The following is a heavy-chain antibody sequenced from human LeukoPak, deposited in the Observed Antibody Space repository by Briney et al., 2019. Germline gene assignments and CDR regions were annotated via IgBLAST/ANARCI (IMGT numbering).Heavy chain of an antibody. D-gene: IGHD6-6*01. J-gene: IGHJ2*01. CDR2: IYPVDSDT. CDR3: ARRTPEYTNRWYFDL. CDR1: GXXFTSYG. Sequence: LQISXXXVGXXFTSYGIGWGRWMPGKGGEGMGIIYPVDSDTRYSPSFQGQFTISPDQSINTAFVQWSSLKASDTAIYYCARRTPEYTNRWYFDLWGRGTLVTVSS. V-gene: IGHV5-51*01.